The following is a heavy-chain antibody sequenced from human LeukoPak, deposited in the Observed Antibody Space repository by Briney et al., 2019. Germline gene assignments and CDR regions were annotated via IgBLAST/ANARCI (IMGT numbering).Heavy chain of an antibody. CDR3: ARDFSHITMIVFDY. J-gene: IGHJ4*02. Sequence: GASVSVSCKTSGYNFTNYYLHWVRQAPGHGFEWMGGMNPNTGGANYAQKFQGRVTMTRDTSISTAYMELSRLRSDDTAVYYCARDFSHITMIVFDYWGQGTLVTVSS. CDR1: GYNFTNYY. CDR2: MNPNTGGA. D-gene: IGHD3-22*01. V-gene: IGHV1-2*02.